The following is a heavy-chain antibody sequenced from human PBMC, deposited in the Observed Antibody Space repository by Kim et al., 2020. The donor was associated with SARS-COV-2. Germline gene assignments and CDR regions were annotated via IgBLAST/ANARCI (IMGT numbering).Heavy chain of an antibody. CDR1: GGSISSGGYY. CDR3: ASGARSVEAFDI. D-gene: IGHD2-15*01. V-gene: IGHV4-31*03. J-gene: IGHJ3*02. Sequence: SETLSLTCTVSGGSISSGGYYWSWIRQHPGKGLEWIGYIYYSGSTYYNPSLKSRVTISVDTSKNQFSLKLSSVTVADTAVYYCASGARSVEAFDIWGQGTMVTVSS. CDR2: IYYSGST.